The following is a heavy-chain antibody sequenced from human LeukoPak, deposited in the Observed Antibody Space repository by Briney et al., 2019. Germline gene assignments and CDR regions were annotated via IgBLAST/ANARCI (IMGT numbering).Heavy chain of an antibody. V-gene: IGHV3-23*01. Sequence: GGSLRLSCAASGFTFSSYAMSWVRQAPGKGLEWVSAISGSGGSTYYADSVKGRFTISRDNSKNTLYLQMNSLRAEDTAVYYCAKVRGQQLVLEWFDPWGQGTLVTVSS. J-gene: IGHJ5*02. CDR2: ISGSGGST. D-gene: IGHD6-13*01. CDR1: GFTFSSYA. CDR3: AKVRGQQLVLEWFDP.